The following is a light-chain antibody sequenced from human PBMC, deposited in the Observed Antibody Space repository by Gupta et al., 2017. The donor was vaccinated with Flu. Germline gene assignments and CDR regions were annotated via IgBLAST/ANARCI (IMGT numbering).Light chain of an antibody. CDR2: KAS. V-gene: IGKV1-5*03. J-gene: IGKJ1*01. CDR3: QQENVYRKT. CDR1: QNVNSW. Sequence: DIQLTHAPSTLAASGGDSVTRTCRASQNVNSWLACYQQRPGKAPTLLVYKASTLHTGVSSTFSGSGSGTEFTLTISSLQPDDIATYFCQQENVYRKTFGQGTKVEIK.